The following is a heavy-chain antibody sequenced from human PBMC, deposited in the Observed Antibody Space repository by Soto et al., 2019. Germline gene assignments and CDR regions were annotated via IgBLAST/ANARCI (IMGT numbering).Heavy chain of an antibody. CDR3: GRVVEGATRHTDLDS. J-gene: IGHJ5*01. CDR2: INAHSGGT. D-gene: IGHD2-21*01. CDR1: GFSFTGYY. Sequence: GASVKVSCKASGFSFTGYYIHWLRQAPGQGLEWMGWINAHSGGTEYAQKFQGRVTMTRDTSISTAYMELSRLRSDDTAVYYCGRVVEGATRHTDLDSWGQGTLVTVSS. V-gene: IGHV1-2*02.